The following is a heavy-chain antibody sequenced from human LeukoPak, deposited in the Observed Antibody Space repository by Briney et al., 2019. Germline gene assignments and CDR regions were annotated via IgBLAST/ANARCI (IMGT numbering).Heavy chain of an antibody. D-gene: IGHD3-22*01. J-gene: IGHJ3*02. CDR2: MSYSGRR. CDR3: VRLLDNDSSGDPDTFDM. Sequence: SETLSLTCTVSGGSINSHFWSWIRRPPGKGLEWIGFMSYSGRRRYNPSLQSRVTISVDTSESIFSLKLTTVTAADTAVYYCVRLLDNDSSGDPDTFDMWGQGTVVIVSS. V-gene: IGHV4-59*11. CDR1: GGSINSHF.